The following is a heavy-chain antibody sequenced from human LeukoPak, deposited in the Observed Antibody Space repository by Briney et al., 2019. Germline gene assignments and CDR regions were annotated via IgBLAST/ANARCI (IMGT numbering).Heavy chain of an antibody. CDR1: GGSFSGYY. D-gene: IGHD6-19*01. CDR2: INHSGST. CDR3: ARVPRIAVAGRPFDY. V-gene: IGHV4-34*01. J-gene: IGHJ4*02. Sequence: PSETLSLTCAVYGGSFSGYYWSWIRQPPGKGLEWIGEINHSGSTNYNPSLKSRVTISVDTSKNQFSLKLSSVTAAGTAVYYCARVPRIAVAGRPFDYWGQGTLVTVSS.